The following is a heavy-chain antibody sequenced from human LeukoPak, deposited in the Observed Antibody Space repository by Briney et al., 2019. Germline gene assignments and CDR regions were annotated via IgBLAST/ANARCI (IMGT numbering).Heavy chain of an antibody. D-gene: IGHD3-10*01. J-gene: IGHJ4*02. V-gene: IGHV1-2*02. CDR2: INPNSVGT. Sequence: ASVKVSCKASGYTFTGYYIHWVRQAPGQGLEWMGWINPNSVGTNYAQKFQGRVTTTRDTSINTAYMELSRLRSDDTAVYYCARGWFGESIDYWGQGTLVTVSS. CDR1: GYTFTGYY. CDR3: ARGWFGESIDY.